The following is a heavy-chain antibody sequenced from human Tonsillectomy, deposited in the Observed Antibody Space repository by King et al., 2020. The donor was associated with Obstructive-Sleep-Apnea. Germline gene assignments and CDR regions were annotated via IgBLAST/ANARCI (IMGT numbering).Heavy chain of an antibody. J-gene: IGHJ6*02. CDR2: IKQDGMEK. V-gene: IGHV3-7*01. D-gene: IGHD5/OR15-5a*01. CDR3: ARDGFYDTPGVDV. CDR1: GFTFSSYW. Sequence: VQLVESGGGLVQPGGSLRLSCAAAGFTFSSYWMSWVRQAPGKGLEWVANIKQDGMEKYYVDSVKGRFTISRDNAKNSLYLQMNSLRAEDTAVYYCARDGFYDTPGVDVWGQGTTVTVSS.